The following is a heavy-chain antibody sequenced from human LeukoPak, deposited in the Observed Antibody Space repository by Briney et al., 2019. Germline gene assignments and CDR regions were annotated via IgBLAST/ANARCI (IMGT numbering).Heavy chain of an antibody. CDR1: GGSFSAYY. CDR3: ASPRAIYDYVWGSYRYGLDY. CDR2: INHSGST. J-gene: IGHJ4*02. D-gene: IGHD3-16*02. V-gene: IGHV4-34*01. Sequence: SETLSLTCAVYGGSFSAYYWSWIRQPPGKGLEWIGEINHSGSTNYNPSLKSRVTISVDTSKNQFSLKLTSVTAADTAVYYCASPRAIYDYVWGSYRYGLDYWGQGTLVTVSS.